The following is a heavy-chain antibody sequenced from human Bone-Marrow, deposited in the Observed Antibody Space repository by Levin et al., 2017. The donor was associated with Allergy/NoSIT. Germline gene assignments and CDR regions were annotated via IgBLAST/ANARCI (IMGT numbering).Heavy chain of an antibody. V-gene: IGHV1-69*04. CDR2: IIPILGIA. D-gene: IGHD1-26*01. Sequence: GGSLRLSCKASGGTFSSYTISWVRQAPGQGLEWMGRIIPILGIANYAQKFQGRVTITADKSTSTAYMELSSLRSEDTAVYYCARERISGSYPIDYWGQGTLVTVSS. CDR3: ARERISGSYPIDY. CDR1: GGTFSSYT. J-gene: IGHJ4*02.